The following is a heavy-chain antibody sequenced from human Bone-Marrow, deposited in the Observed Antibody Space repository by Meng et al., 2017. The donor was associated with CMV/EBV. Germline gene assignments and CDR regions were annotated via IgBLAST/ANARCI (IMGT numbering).Heavy chain of an antibody. D-gene: IGHD2-2*01. V-gene: IGHV3-74*01. Sequence: GGSLRLSCAASGFTFSNYWMHWVRQAPGKGLVWVSLINNDGSSTTYADSVKGRFTISRDNAKNTLYLQMNSLRAEDTAVYYCARGILAHCSITSCSLNWGQGTLVTVSS. CDR2: INNDGSST. J-gene: IGHJ4*02. CDR3: ARGILAHCSITSCSLN. CDR1: GFTFSNYW.